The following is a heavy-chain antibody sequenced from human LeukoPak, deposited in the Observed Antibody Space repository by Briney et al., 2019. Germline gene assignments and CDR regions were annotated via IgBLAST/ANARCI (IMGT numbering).Heavy chain of an antibody. Sequence: SGGSLRLSCAASGFTFDDYAMHWVRQAPGKGLEWVSGISWNSGSITYADSVKGRFTISRDNAKNSLYLQVNSLRAEDTAIYYCARLGANSGSSWVDYWGQGTLVTVSS. CDR2: ISWNSGSI. V-gene: IGHV3-9*01. D-gene: IGHD6-13*01. J-gene: IGHJ4*02. CDR3: ARLGANSGSSWVDY. CDR1: GFTFDDYA.